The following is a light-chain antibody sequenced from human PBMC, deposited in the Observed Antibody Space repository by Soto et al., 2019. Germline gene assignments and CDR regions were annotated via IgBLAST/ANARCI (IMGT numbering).Light chain of an antibody. V-gene: IGKV3-15*01. Sequence: EKVMTQSPATLSVSPGERATLSCRASQSVSSNLAWYQQKPGQAPRLLIYDASTMATGIPARFSGSGSGTEFTLTISSLQSDDLGVSYCQQYDDWPETFGQGTKVEIK. CDR1: QSVSSN. CDR2: DAS. J-gene: IGKJ1*01. CDR3: QQYDDWPET.